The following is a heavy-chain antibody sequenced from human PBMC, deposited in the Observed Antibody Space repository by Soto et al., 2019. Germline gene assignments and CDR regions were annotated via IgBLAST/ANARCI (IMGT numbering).Heavy chain of an antibody. CDR2: IYWDDDK. CDR3: AHRLHTAMAVNWFDP. Sequence: QITLKESGPTLVKPTQTLALTCTFSGFSLSTSGVGVGWIRQPPGKALEWLALIYWDDDKRYSPSLKSRLTITKDPSKNQVVLTLPNMDPVDTATSYCAHRLHTAMAVNWFDPCGQGPLVTVSS. V-gene: IGHV2-5*02. CDR1: GFSLSTSGVG. D-gene: IGHD5-18*01. J-gene: IGHJ5*02.